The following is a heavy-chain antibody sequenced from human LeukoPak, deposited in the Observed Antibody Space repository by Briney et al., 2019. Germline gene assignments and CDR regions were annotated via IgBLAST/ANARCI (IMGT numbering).Heavy chain of an antibody. V-gene: IGHV3-23*01. CDR1: GLTFSNYA. CDR3: ARDPRNLIFPHDC. J-gene: IGHJ4*02. D-gene: IGHD3-16*01. Sequence: GGSLRLSCAASGLTFSNYAMSWARQAPGKGLEWVSSISNSGGSTYYADSVKGRFTISRDNSKNTLYLEMNSLRAEDTAIYFCARDPRNLIFPHDCWGQGTLVTVSS. CDR2: ISNSGGST.